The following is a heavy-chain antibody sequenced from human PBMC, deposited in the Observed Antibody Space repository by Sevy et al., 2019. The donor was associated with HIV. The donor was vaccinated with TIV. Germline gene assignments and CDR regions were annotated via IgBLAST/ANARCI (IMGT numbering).Heavy chain of an antibody. CDR3: AKHCSHYFDNSGYGEAFDI. CDR2: IHHSGST. J-gene: IGHJ3*02. D-gene: IGHD3-22*01. CDR1: GASISSTIYY. V-gene: IGHV4-39*01. Sequence: SETLSLTCSVSGASISSTIYYWAWIRQSPGKGLEWFGSIHHSGSTYYNLSLKSRVTISVDTSKNQFSLKMNSVTAADTAVYYYAKHCSHYFDNSGYGEAFDIWGQGTKVTVSS.